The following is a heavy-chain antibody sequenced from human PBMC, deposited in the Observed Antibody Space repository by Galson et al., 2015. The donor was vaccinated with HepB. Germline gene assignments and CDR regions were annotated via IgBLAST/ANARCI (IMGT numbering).Heavy chain of an antibody. CDR2: INPSGGST. CDR1: GYTFTSYY. CDR3: ARAGYSGGWYRFSWFDP. D-gene: IGHD6-19*01. Sequence: SVKVSCKASGYTFTSYYMHWVRQAPGQGLEWMGIINPSGGSTSYAQKFQGRVTMTRDTSTSTVYMELSSLRSEDTAVYYCARAGYSGGWYRFSWFDPWGQGTLVTVSS. J-gene: IGHJ5*02. V-gene: IGHV1-46*03.